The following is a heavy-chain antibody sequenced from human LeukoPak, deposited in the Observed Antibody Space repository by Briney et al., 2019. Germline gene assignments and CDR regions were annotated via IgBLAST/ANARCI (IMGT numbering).Heavy chain of an antibody. CDR1: GGSFSGYY. CDR3: ARVIVQAMVNDY. V-gene: IGHV4-34*01. D-gene: IGHD5-18*01. CDR2: INHSGST. Sequence: SETLSLTCAVYGGSFSGYYWSWIRQPPGKGLEWIGEINHSGSTNYNPSLKSRVTISVDTSKNQFSLKLSSVTAADTAVYYCARVIVQAMVNDYWGQGTLVTVSS. J-gene: IGHJ4*02.